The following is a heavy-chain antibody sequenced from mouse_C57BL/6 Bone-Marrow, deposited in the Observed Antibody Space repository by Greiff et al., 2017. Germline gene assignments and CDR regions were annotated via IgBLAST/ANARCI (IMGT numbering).Heavy chain of an antibody. CDR3: ARQTYYSSFAY. D-gene: IGHD2-5*01. V-gene: IGHV5-6*01. J-gene: IGHJ3*01. CDR2: ISSGGSYT. Sequence: EVQLVESGGDLVKPGGSLKLSCAASGFTFSSYGMSWVRQTPDKRLEWVATISSGGSYTYYPDSVKGRFTISRDNAKNTLYLQMSSLKSEDPAMYYWARQTYYSSFAYWGQGTVVAVSA. CDR1: GFTFSSYG.